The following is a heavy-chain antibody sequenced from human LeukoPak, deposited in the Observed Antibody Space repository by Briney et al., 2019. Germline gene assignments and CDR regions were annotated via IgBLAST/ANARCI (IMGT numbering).Heavy chain of an antibody. J-gene: IGHJ4*02. CDR2: ISSSSSTI. CDR3: AKNYDFWSGNSFDY. CDR1: GFTFSSYS. Sequence: GGSLRLSCAASGFTFSSYSMNWVRQAPGKGLEWVSYISSSSSTIYYADSVKGRFTISRDNSKNTLYLQMNSLRAEDTAVYYCAKNYDFWSGNSFDYWGQGTLVTVSS. D-gene: IGHD3-3*01. V-gene: IGHV3-48*01.